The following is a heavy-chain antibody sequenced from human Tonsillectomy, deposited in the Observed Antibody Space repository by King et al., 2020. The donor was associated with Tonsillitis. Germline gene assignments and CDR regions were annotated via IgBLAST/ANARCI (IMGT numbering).Heavy chain of an antibody. CDR3: AKGLGVVIYKALDY. D-gene: IGHD3-3*01. V-gene: IGHV3-9*01. CDR2: ISWNSGSI. CDR1: GFTFDDYA. J-gene: IGHJ4*02. Sequence: VQLVESGGGLVQPGRSLRLSCAASGFTFDDYAMHWVRQAPGKGLEWVSGISWNSGSIGDADSVKGRFTISRDNAKNSLYLQMNSLRAEDTALYYCAKGLGVVIYKALDYWGQGTLVTVSS.